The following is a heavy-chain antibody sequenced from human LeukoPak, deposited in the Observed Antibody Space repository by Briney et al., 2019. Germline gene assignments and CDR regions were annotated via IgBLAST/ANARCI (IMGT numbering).Heavy chain of an antibody. Sequence: GESLKISCKASGYSFTSYWIGWVRQMPGKGLEWMGAIFPGDSDTRYSPSFQGQVTFSADKSITTAYLQWSSLKASDTAVYYCATWAPLSSGNNIYFYGMDVWGRGTAVTVSS. CDR2: IFPGDSDT. J-gene: IGHJ6*02. CDR1: GYSFTSYW. V-gene: IGHV5-51*01. D-gene: IGHD3-10*01. CDR3: ATWAPLSSGNNIYFYGMDV.